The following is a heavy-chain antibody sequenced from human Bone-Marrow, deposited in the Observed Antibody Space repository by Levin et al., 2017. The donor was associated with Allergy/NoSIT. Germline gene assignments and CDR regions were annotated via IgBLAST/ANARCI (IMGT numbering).Heavy chain of an antibody. Sequence: SQTLSLTCTVSGASIISYYWSWIRQPPGKGLEWIGYIFYSGSTFYNPSLEGRVTISIDTSKNQFSLNLNSVTAADTAVYFCARDDRGNYGLDVWGHGTTVTVSS. D-gene: IGHD3-22*01. CDR3: ARDDRGNYGLDV. V-gene: IGHV4-59*01. CDR2: IFYSGST. J-gene: IGHJ6*02. CDR1: GASIISYY.